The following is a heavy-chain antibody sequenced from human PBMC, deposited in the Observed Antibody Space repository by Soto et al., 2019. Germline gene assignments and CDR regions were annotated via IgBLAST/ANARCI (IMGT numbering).Heavy chain of an antibody. V-gene: IGHV4-31*03. J-gene: IGHJ2*01. Sequence: QVQLQESGPGLVKPSQTLSLTCTVSGGSISSGGYYWSWIRQHPGQGLEWIGYIYYSGSTYYNPSLKSRVTISVDPSKNQFSLKLSSVTAADTAVYYCAMRSVGTVTTYWYFDLWGRGTLVTVSS. D-gene: IGHD4-17*01. CDR1: GGSISSGGYY. CDR2: IYYSGST. CDR3: AMRSVGTVTTYWYFDL.